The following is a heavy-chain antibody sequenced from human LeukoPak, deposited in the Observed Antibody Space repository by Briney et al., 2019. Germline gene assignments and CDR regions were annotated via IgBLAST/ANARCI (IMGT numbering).Heavy chain of an antibody. V-gene: IGHV3-7*01. CDR3: ARDLYYDFWSGYPDQFDY. CDR2: IKQDGSEK. D-gene: IGHD3-3*01. J-gene: IGHJ4*02. CDR1: GFTFSSYE. Sequence: GGSLRLSCAASGFTFSSYEMNWVRQAPGKGLEWVANIKQDGSEKYYVDSVKGRFTISRDNAKNSLYLQMNSLRAEDTAVYYCARDLYYDFWSGYPDQFDYWGQGTLVTVSS.